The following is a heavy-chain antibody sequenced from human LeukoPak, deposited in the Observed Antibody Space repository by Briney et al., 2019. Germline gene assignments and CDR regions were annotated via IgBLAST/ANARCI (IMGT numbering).Heavy chain of an antibody. CDR1: GGSINTYY. J-gene: IGHJ4*02. D-gene: IGHD3-22*01. V-gene: IGHV4-4*07. Sequence: SETLSLTCTVSGGSINTYYWSWIRQPAGKGLEWIGRIYTSGSTNYNPSLKSRVTMSVDTSKNQFSLKLSSVTAADTAVYYCARDRYYYDSSGYTQLDYWGQGTLVTVSS. CDR2: IYTSGST. CDR3: ARDRYYYDSSGYTQLDY.